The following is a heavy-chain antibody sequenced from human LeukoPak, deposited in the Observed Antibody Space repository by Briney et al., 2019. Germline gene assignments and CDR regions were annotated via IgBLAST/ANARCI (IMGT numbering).Heavy chain of an antibody. V-gene: IGHV3-23*01. Sequence: PGGSLRLSCAASGFTFSSYAMSWVRQAPGKGLEWVSAISGSGGSTHYADSVKGRFTISRDNSKNTLYLQMNSLRAEDTAVYYCAKNVPEILRYFDWLREEYGMDVWGQGTTVTVSS. CDR1: GFTFSSYA. CDR2: ISGSGGST. J-gene: IGHJ6*02. CDR3: AKNVPEILRYFDWLREEYGMDV. D-gene: IGHD3-9*01.